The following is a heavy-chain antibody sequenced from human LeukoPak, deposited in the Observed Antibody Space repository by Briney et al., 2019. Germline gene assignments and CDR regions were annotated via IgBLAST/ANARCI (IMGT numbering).Heavy chain of an antibody. CDR3: ASGGFGATVFDY. CDR1: GGSISSYY. Sequence: SETLSLTCTVSGGSISSYYWSWIRQPAGKGLEWIGRIYTSGSTNYNPSLKSRVTMSVDTSKNQFSLNLSSVTAADTAVYYCASGGFGATVFDYWGQGTLVTVSS. J-gene: IGHJ4*02. D-gene: IGHD1-26*01. CDR2: IYTSGST. V-gene: IGHV4-4*07.